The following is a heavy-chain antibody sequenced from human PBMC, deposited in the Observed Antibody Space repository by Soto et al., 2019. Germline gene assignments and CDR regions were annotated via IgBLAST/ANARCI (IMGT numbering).Heavy chain of an antibody. CDR2: IGGYKGNT. CDR1: GYTFTNYG. Sequence: ASVKVSCKASGYTFTNYGVSWVRQAPGQGLEWMGWIGGYKGNTNYAQKFQGRVTMTRDTSTSTVYMELSSLRSEDTAVYYCARERIVATTRGWFSPWGQGTLVTVSS. V-gene: IGHV1-18*01. CDR3: ARERIVATTRGWFSP. J-gene: IGHJ5*02. D-gene: IGHD5-12*01.